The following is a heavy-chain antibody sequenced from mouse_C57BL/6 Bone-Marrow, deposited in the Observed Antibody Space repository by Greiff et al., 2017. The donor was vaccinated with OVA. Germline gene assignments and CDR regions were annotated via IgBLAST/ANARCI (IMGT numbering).Heavy chain of an antibody. CDR3: ARHPPYGYDVGGYAMDY. CDR2: ISSGGSYT. J-gene: IGHJ4*01. Sequence: EVQLVESGGDLVKPGGSLKLSCAASGFTFSSYGMSWVRQTPDKRLEWVATISSGGSYTYYPDSVKGRFTISRDNAKNTLYLQMSSLKSEDTAMYYCARHPPYGYDVGGYAMDYWGQGTSVTVSS. CDR1: GFTFSSYG. D-gene: IGHD2-2*01. V-gene: IGHV5-6*01.